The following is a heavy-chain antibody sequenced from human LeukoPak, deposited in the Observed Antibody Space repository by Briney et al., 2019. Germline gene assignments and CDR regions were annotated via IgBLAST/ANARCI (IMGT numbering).Heavy chain of an antibody. J-gene: IGHJ4*02. CDR1: GFTFRSYS. CDR2: INHSGST. Sequence: GSLRLSCAAYGFTFRSYSMNWVRQPPGKGLEWIGEINHSGSTNYNPSLKSRVTISVDTSKNQFSLKLSSVTAADTAVYYCARGYCSGGSCYTLDYWGQGTLVTVSS. CDR3: ARGYCSGGSCYTLDY. V-gene: IGHV4-34*01. D-gene: IGHD2-15*01.